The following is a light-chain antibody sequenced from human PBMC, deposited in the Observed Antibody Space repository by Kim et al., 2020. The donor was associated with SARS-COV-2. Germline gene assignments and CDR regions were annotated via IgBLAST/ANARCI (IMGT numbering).Light chain of an antibody. V-gene: IGLV1-51*01. J-gene: IGLJ3*02. CDR1: SSNIGNNY. CDR3: GTWDSSLSAGV. Sequence: QSVLTQPPSVSAAPGQKVTISCSGSSSNIGNNYVSWYQQLPGTAPKFLIYDNNKRPSGIPDRFSGSKSGTSATLGITGLQTRDEADYYCGTWDSSLSAGVFGGGTQLTVL. CDR2: DNN.